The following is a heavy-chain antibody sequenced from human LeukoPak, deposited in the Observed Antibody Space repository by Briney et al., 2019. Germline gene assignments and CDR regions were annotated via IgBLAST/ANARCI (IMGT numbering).Heavy chain of an antibody. CDR1: GYTFTGYY. CDR3: ARDYCGGDCFPDH. V-gene: IGHV1-2*06. D-gene: IGHD2-21*02. CDR2: INPNSGDT. Sequence: ASVKVSCKASGYTFTGYYVHWVRQAPGQGLEWMGRINPNSGDTNYAQKFQGRVTMTRDTSVSTAYMELSRLRSDDTAVYYCARDYCGGDCFPDHWGQGTLVTVSS. J-gene: IGHJ4*02.